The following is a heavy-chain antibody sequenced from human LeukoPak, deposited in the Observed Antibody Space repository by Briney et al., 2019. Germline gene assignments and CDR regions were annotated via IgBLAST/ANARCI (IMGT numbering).Heavy chain of an antibody. CDR3: AKDSRYYYGSGLSRDYGMDV. CDR2: ISGSGGST. V-gene: IGHV3-23*01. D-gene: IGHD3-10*01. J-gene: IGHJ6*02. CDR1: GFTFSSYA. Sequence: GGSLRLSCAASGFTFSSYAMSWVRQAPGKGLEWVLAISGSGGSTYYADSVKGRFTISRDNSKNTLYLQMNSLRAEDTAVYYCAKDSRYYYGSGLSRDYGMDVWGQGTTVTVSS.